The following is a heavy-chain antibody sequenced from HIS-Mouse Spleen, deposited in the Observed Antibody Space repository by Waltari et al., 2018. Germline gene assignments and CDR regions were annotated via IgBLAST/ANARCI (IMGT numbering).Heavy chain of an antibody. D-gene: IGHD3-3*01. V-gene: IGHV4-59*01. Sequence: QMQLQESGPGLVKPSETLSLTCTVSGGSISSYYWSWIRQPPGKGLEWIGYIYYSGSTNYNPSLKSRVTISVDTSKNQFSLKLSSVTAADTAVYYCARGDTIFGVVTIQYYFDYWGQGTLVTVSS. J-gene: IGHJ4*02. CDR2: IYYSGST. CDR3: ARGDTIFGVVTIQYYFDY. CDR1: GGSISSYY.